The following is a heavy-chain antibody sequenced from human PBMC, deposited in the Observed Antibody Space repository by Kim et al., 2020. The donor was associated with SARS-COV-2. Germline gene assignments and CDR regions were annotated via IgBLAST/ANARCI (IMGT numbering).Heavy chain of an antibody. CDR1: GFTLSDYN. CDR2: ISSSGSTI. D-gene: IGHD3-9*01. V-gene: IGHV3-11*04. CDR3: AREQYYDIWTGYYNKESYVSNYGMDV. J-gene: IGHJ6*02. Sequence: GGSLRLSCAASGFTLSDYNMSWTRQAPGKGLEWVSYISSSGSTIYYADSVKGRFTISRDNAKNSLYLQMNSLRAEDTAVYYCAREQYYDIWTGYYNKESYVSNYGMDVWGPGTTGTVSS.